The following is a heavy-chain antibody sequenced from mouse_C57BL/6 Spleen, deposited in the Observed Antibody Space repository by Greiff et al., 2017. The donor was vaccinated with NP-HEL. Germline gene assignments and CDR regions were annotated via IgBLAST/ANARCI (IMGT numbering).Heavy chain of an antibody. J-gene: IGHJ3*01. Sequence: VQLQQSGAELVRPGASVTLSCKASGYTFTDYEMHWVKQTPVHGLEWIGAIDPETGGTAYNQKFKGKAILTADKSSSTAYMALRSLTSEDSAVYYCTRSAYYGSAFAYWGQGTLVTVSA. CDR1: GYTFTDYE. CDR3: TRSAYYGSAFAY. CDR2: IDPETGGT. V-gene: IGHV1-15*01. D-gene: IGHD1-1*01.